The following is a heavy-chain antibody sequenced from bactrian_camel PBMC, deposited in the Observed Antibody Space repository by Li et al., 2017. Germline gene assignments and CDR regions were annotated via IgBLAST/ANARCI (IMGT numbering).Heavy chain of an antibody. CDR2: ITSMGGSA. Sequence: VQLVESGGGLVQPGGSLRLSCAASGFMIGGYAMTWVRQAPGKGLEWVSTITSMGGSADYADSVKGRFTISRDNAQITLYLQLNSLKVDDTAMYYCALATSCAMWARLGTANYRYWGQGTQVTVS. V-gene: IGHV3S31*01. J-gene: IGHJ4*01. CDR3: ALATSCAMWARLGTANYRY. CDR1: GFMIGGYA. D-gene: IGHD1*01.